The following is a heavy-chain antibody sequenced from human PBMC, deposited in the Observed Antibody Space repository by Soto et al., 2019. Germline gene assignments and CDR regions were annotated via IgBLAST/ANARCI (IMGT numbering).Heavy chain of an antibody. J-gene: IGHJ6*03. CDR3: ARDWYGSGSYVSYYMDV. CDR2: INPSGGST. Sequence: QVQLVQSGAEVKKPGASVKVSCKASGYTFTSYYMHWVRQAPGQGLEWMGIINPSGGSTRYAQKSQGRVTMTRDTPTSTVYMELSSLRSEDTAVYYCARDWYGSGSYVSYYMDVWGKGTTVTVSS. CDR1: GYTFTSYY. D-gene: IGHD3-10*01. V-gene: IGHV1-46*03.